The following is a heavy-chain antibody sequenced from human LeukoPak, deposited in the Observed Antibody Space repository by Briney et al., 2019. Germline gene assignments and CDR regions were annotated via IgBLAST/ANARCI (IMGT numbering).Heavy chain of an antibody. V-gene: IGHV1-69*10. J-gene: IGHJ4*02. CDR3: ASEQWPTPEFRY. CDR1: GGTFSSYA. Sequence: SVKVSCKASGGTFSSYAISWVRQAPGQGLEWMGGIIPILGIANYAQKFQGRVTITADRSTSTAYMELSSLRSEDTAVYYCASEQWPTPEFRYWGQGTLVTVSS. CDR2: IIPILGIA. D-gene: IGHD6-19*01.